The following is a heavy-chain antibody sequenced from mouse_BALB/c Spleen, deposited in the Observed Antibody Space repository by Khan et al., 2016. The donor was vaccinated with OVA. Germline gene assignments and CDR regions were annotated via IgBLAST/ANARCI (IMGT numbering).Heavy chain of an antibody. D-gene: IGHD1-1*01. Sequence: EVQFQESGPGLVKPSQTVSLTCTVTGISITSGNYRWSWIRQFPGNKLEWIGNIYYSGTVTYNPSLTSRTTITRDTSKNQFFLEMNSLTAEDTATNYSARDYGSLYWYFDVWGAGTTVTVSS. J-gene: IGHJ1*01. CDR2: IYYSGTV. CDR1: GISITSGNYR. V-gene: IGHV3-5*02. CDR3: ARDYGSLYWYFDV.